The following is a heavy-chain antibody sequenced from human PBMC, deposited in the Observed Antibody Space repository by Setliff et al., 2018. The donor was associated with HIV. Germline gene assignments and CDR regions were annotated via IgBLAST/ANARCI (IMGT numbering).Heavy chain of an antibody. D-gene: IGHD3-10*01. CDR2: IHTSGST. J-gene: IGHJ5*02. V-gene: IGHV4-61*09. Sequence: PSETLSLTCTVSAGTISSGSSYWSWIRRPAGKGLEWIGHIHTSGSTNYNPSLKSRVTISLDTSKNQFSLKLSSVTAADTAVYYCATYADRESNRFDPWGQGILVTVSS. CDR3: ATYADRESNRFDP. CDR1: AGTISSGSSY.